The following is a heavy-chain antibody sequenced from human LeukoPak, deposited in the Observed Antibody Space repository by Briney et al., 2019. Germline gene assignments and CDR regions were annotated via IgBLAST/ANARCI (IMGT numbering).Heavy chain of an antibody. CDR1: GYTFTGYY. Sequence: ASVKVSCKASGYTFTGYYMHWVRQAPGQGLEWMGWINPNSGGTNYAQKFQGRVTMTRDTSISTAYMELSRLRSDDTAVYYCARGEGGSSSSGQDYWGQGTLVTVSS. CDR2: INPNSGGT. D-gene: IGHD6-6*01. CDR3: ARGEGGSSSSGQDY. J-gene: IGHJ4*02. V-gene: IGHV1-2*02.